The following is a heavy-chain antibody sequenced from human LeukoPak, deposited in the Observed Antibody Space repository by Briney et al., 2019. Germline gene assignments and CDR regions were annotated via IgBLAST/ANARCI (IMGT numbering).Heavy chain of an antibody. CDR3: ARRVVSAKFRNLLYYYMDV. CDR2: ISNNGKA. CDR1: GGSISYSS. J-gene: IGHJ6*03. Sequence: SETLSLTCTVSGGSISYSSWSWMRQSPGKGLESIGYISNNGKAKYKSSFEGRVTMSVDTSKSQFSLNLSSVTAADTAVYYCARRVVSAKFRNLLYYYMDVWGKGTTVIVS. D-gene: IGHD2-15*01. V-gene: IGHV4-4*09.